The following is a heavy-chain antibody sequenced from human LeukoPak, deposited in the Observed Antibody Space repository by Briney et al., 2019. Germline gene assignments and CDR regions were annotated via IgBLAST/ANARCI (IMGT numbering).Heavy chain of an antibody. CDR3: ARGRTYDILTGYSPDHGDDAFDI. Sequence: GASVKVSCKVSGYTLTELSMHWVRQAPGKGLEWMGGIIPIFGTANYAQKFQGRVTITADESTSTAYMELSSLRSEDTAVYYCARGRTYDILTGYSPDHGDDAFDIWGQGTMVTVSS. J-gene: IGHJ3*02. D-gene: IGHD3-9*01. CDR2: IIPIFGTA. V-gene: IGHV1-69*13. CDR1: GYTLTELS.